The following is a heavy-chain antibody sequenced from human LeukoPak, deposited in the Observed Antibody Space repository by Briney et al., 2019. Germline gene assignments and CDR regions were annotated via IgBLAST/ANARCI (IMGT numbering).Heavy chain of an antibody. Sequence: PSETLSLTCTVSGGSISGGDYYWSWIRQPPGKGLEWIGYIYYGGSTYYNPSLKSRVTISVDTSKNQFSLKLSSVTAADTAVYYCARSSTSPGAYYYYYMDVWGKGTTVTVSS. CDR2: IYYGGST. J-gene: IGHJ6*03. CDR1: GGSISGGDYY. D-gene: IGHD2-2*01. CDR3: ARSSTSPGAYYYYYMDV. V-gene: IGHV4-30-4*08.